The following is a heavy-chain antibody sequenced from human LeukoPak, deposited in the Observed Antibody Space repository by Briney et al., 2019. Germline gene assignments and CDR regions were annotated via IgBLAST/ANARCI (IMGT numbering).Heavy chain of an antibody. D-gene: IGHD3-9*01. Sequence: KPSETLSLTCDVSGYSISSGSYWGWMRQPPGRGLEWIASIFHNRGTFYNPPLKSRVTISLDTSRNQFSLRLNSVTAADTAVYYCARHPGILTVFLGAIDNWGQGTQVTVSS. CDR2: IFHNRGT. CDR3: ARHPGILTVFLGAIDN. V-gene: IGHV4-38-2*01. J-gene: IGHJ4*02. CDR1: GYSISSGSY.